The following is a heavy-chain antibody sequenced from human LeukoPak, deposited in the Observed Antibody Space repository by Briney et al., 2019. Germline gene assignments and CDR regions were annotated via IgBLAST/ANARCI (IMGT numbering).Heavy chain of an antibody. D-gene: IGHD3-22*01. V-gene: IGHV3-53*01. Sequence: GGSLRLSCAASRFTVSSNYMSWVRQAPGRGLEWVSVIYSDGSTYYADSVKGRFTISRDNSKNTLYLQMNSLRAEDTAVYYCARGYPHYYDSSGYYPYLIQDYWGRGTLVTVSS. CDR1: RFTVSSNY. J-gene: IGHJ4*02. CDR2: IYSDGST. CDR3: ARGYPHYYDSSGYYPYLIQDY.